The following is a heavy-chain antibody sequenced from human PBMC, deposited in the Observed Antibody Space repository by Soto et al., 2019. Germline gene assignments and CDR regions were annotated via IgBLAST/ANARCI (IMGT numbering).Heavy chain of an antibody. J-gene: IGHJ5*02. V-gene: IGHV4-59*01. CDR3: ARVISGYFRLFDP. Sequence: QVQLQESGPGLVKPSETLSLTCTVSGGSISSYYWSWIRQPPGKGLEWIGYIYYSGSTNYNPSLKSRVTISVDTSKNQFSLKLSSVTAADTAVYYCARVISGYFRLFDPWGQGTLVTVSS. D-gene: IGHD3-22*01. CDR2: IYYSGST. CDR1: GGSISSYY.